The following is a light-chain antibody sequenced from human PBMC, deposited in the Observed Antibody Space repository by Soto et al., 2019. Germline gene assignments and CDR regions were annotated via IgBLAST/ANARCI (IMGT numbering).Light chain of an antibody. V-gene: IGLV2-14*01. CDR1: SSDVGGYNS. CDR3: SSYTGSSTLVV. Sequence: QSALTQPASVSGSPGQSITISCTGTSSDVGGYNSVSWYQQHPGKAPQLMIYEVSNRPSGVSNRFSGSKSGNTASLTISGLQAEDEADYYCSSYTGSSTLVVFGGGTQLTVL. J-gene: IGLJ2*01. CDR2: EVS.